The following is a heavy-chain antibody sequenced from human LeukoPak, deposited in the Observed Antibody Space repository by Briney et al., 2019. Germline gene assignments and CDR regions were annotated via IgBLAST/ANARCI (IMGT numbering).Heavy chain of an antibody. D-gene: IGHD1-1*01. CDR3: SRITTNGYFEY. Sequence: GGSLRLSCSASGFTFSSFWMGRVRQAPGKGLEWVASIRWDDERHHVDSVTGRFSVSRDNAKNSLYLQMNSLRAEDTAVYFCSRITTNGYFEYWGQGALVTVSS. CDR1: GFTFSSFW. J-gene: IGHJ4*02. V-gene: IGHV3-7*01. CDR2: IRWDDER.